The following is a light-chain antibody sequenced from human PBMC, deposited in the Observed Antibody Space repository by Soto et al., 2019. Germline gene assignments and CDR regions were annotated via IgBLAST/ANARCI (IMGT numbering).Light chain of an antibody. CDR3: SSYTSSSTLLYV. Sequence: QSALTQPASVSGSPGQSITISCTGTSSDVGGYNYVSWYQQHPGKAPKLMIYEVSNRPSGVSNRFSGSKSGNTASLTISELQAEDEADYYCSSYTSSSTLLYVFGTGTKVTVL. CDR1: SSDVGGYNY. J-gene: IGLJ1*01. V-gene: IGLV2-14*01. CDR2: EVS.